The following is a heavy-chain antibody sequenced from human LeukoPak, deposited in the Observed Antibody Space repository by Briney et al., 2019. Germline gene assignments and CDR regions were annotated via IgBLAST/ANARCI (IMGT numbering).Heavy chain of an antibody. D-gene: IGHD4-11*01. Sequence: SETLSLTCTVSGVSIRSSSYYWGWIRQPPGKGLEWIGSIYDSGSTYYNPSLKSRVTISVDTSKNQFSLKLSSVTAADTAVYYCARHWSSNYYMDVWGKGTTVTVSS. CDR2: IYDSGST. V-gene: IGHV4-39*01. CDR3: ARHWSSNYYMDV. J-gene: IGHJ6*03. CDR1: GVSIRSSSYY.